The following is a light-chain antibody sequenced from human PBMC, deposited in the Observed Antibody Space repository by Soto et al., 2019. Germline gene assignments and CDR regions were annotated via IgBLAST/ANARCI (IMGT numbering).Light chain of an antibody. CDR1: STDVGNYNY. Sequence: QSALTQPRSVSGSPGQSVTISCTGTSTDVGNYNYVSWYQQHPGQAPKLIIYDVSKRPSGVPDRFSGSKSGNTASLTISGLQVEDEADYYCCSYIGRYSWVFGGGTKLTVL. V-gene: IGLV2-11*01. CDR2: DVS. CDR3: CSYIGRYSWV. J-gene: IGLJ2*01.